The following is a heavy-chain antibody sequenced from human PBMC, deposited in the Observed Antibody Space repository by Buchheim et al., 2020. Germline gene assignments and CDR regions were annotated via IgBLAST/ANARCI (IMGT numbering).Heavy chain of an antibody. CDR1: GFTFSSYA. V-gene: IGHV3-30*04. Sequence: QVQLVESGGGVVQPGRSLRLSCAASGFTFSSYAMHWVRQAPGKGLEWVAVISYDGLNKYYADSVKGRFTISRDSSKNTLYLQMNGLRTENTAVYYCAGGESFRDADFYYYGMDVWGQGTT. CDR2: ISYDGLNK. D-gene: IGHD3-16*01. CDR3: AGGESFRDADFYYYGMDV. J-gene: IGHJ6*02.